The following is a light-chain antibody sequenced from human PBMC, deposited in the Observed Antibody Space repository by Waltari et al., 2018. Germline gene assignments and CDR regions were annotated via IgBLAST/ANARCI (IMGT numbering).Light chain of an antibody. CDR2: WAS. CDR1: KSVFHTNDKNY. Sequence: DIVMTQSPDSLAVSLGERAVINCKSSKSVFHTNDKNYLAWYQQKPGQPPKLLIYWASTRDSGVPDRFSGSGSGTDFTLAISSLQPEDVAVYVCQQYYSSPNTFGQGTKVEIK. V-gene: IGKV4-1*01. CDR3: QQYYSSPNT. J-gene: IGKJ2*01.